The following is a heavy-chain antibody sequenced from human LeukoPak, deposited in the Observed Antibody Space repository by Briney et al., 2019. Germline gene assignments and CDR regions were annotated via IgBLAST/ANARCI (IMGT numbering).Heavy chain of an antibody. Sequence: GGSLRLSCAASGFTFSSYSMNWVRQAPGKGLEWVSSISSSSSYIYYADSVKGRFTISRDNAKNSLYLQMNSLRAEDTAVYYCARDGVEYYYGSGSEFNWFDPWGQGTLVTVSS. CDR3: ARDGVEYYYGSGSEFNWFDP. CDR1: GFTFSSYS. V-gene: IGHV3-21*01. J-gene: IGHJ5*02. CDR2: ISSSSSYI. D-gene: IGHD3-10*01.